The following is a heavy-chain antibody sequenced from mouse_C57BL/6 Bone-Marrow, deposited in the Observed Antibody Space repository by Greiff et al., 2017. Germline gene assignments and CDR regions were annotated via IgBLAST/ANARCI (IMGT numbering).Heavy chain of an antibody. D-gene: IGHD2-10*01. CDR1: GFTFSDYG. Sequence: DVQLVESGGGLVQPGGSLKLSCAASGFTFSDYGMAWVRQAPRKGPEWVAFISNLAYSIYYSATVTGRFTISRETATNTLYLEMSSRRSEDTAMDYCARKPPYYFFMDYWGQGTSVTVSS. V-gene: IGHV5-15*01. CDR2: ISNLAYSI. J-gene: IGHJ4*01. CDR3: ARKPPYYFFMDY.